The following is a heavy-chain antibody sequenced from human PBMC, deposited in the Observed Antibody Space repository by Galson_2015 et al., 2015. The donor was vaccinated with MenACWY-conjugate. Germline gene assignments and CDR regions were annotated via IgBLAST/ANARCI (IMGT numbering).Heavy chain of an antibody. D-gene: IGHD1-1*01. CDR2: VDHSGST. CDR3: AGGPPRYVQY. V-gene: IGHV4-38-2*02. J-gene: IGHJ4*02. Sequence: SETLSLTCSVSGYSISRGYYWGWIRQPPGKGLEWIGSVDHSGSTYHNPSLKSRVTISVDTSKNQFSLKVDTVTAADTAVYYCAGGPPRYVQYWGQGTLVIVSS. CDR1: GYSISRGYY.